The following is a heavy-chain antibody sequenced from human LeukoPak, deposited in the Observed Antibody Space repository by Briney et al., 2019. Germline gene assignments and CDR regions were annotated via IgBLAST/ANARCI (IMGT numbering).Heavy chain of an antibody. V-gene: IGHV3-53*01. CDR3: ARDFEGVHRTTNSYTYYYYMDV. J-gene: IGHJ6*03. CDR1: GFTVSDNY. Sequence: GGSLRRSCAASGFTVSDNYMTWVRQAPGKGLEWVSIIYGGSTYYADSVKGRFTISRDNSKNTVYLQMNSLRAEDTAVYYCARDFEGVHRTTNSYTYYYYMDVWGKGTTVIVSS. D-gene: IGHD2/OR15-2a*01. CDR2: IYGGST.